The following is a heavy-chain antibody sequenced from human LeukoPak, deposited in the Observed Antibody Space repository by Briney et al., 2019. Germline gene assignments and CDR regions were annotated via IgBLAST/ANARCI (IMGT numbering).Heavy chain of an antibody. CDR2: IYYSGST. Sequence: PSETLSLTCTVSGGSISSSSYYWGWIRQPPGKGLEWIGSIYYSGSTYYNPSLKSRVTISVDTSKNQFSLKLSSVTAADTAVYYCARLDVRELFDYWGQGTLVTVSS. V-gene: IGHV4-39*01. CDR1: GGSISSSSYY. J-gene: IGHJ4*02. D-gene: IGHD1-26*01. CDR3: ARLDVRELFDY.